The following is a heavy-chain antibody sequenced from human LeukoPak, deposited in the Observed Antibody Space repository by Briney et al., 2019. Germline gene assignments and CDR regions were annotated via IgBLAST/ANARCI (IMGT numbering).Heavy chain of an antibody. D-gene: IGHD6-6*01. V-gene: IGHV1-8*01. CDR3: ARAAWEYSSSFDP. CDR2: MNPNSGNT. Sequence: ASVKVSCKASGYTFTSYGINWVRQATGQGLEWMGWMNPNSGNTGYAQKFQGRVTMTRNTSISTAYMELSSLRSEDTAVYYCARAAWEYSSSFDPWGQGTLVTVSS. J-gene: IGHJ5*02. CDR1: GYTFTSYG.